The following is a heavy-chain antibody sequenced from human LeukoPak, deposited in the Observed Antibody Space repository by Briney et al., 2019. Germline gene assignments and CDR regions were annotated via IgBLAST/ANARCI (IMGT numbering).Heavy chain of an antibody. Sequence: ASVKVSCKASGYTFTSYDINWVRQATGQGLEWMGWMNLNSGNTGYAQKFQGRVTMTRNTSISTAYMELSSLRSEDTAVYYCARGKKQWLVKSYYYYYMDVWGKGTTVTVSS. V-gene: IGHV1-8*01. J-gene: IGHJ6*03. CDR2: MNLNSGNT. CDR1: GYTFTSYD. CDR3: ARGKKQWLVKSYYYYYMDV. D-gene: IGHD6-19*01.